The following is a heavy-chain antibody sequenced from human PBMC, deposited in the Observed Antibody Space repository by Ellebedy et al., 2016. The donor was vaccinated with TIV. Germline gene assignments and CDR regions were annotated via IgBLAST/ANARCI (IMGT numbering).Heavy chain of an antibody. CDR1: GGSMNSYY. CDR2: ISYSMYYSGST. Sequence: SETLSLTCTVSGGSMNSYYWSWIRQPPVKGLEWIGYISYSMYYSGSTNYNPSLKSRVTISVDASKNQFSLKLTSVTAADTAVYYCARHAATVGAPNMDVWGRGTTATVSS. V-gene: IGHV4-59*08. J-gene: IGHJ6*03. CDR3: ARHAATVGAPNMDV. D-gene: IGHD4-23*01.